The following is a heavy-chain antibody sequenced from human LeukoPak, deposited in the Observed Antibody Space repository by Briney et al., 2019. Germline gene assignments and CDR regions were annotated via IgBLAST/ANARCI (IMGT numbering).Heavy chain of an antibody. J-gene: IGHJ4*02. CDR3: ARGIYYYDSSGYYPFDY. CDR2: IWYDGSNK. V-gene: IGHV3-33*01. CDR1: GFTFSSYG. D-gene: IGHD3-22*01. Sequence: GGSLRLSCAASGFTFSSYGMHWVRRAPGKGLEWVAVIWYDGSNKYYADSVKGRFTISRDNSKNTLYLQMNSLRAEDTAVYYCARGIYYYDSSGYYPFDYWGQGTLVTVSS.